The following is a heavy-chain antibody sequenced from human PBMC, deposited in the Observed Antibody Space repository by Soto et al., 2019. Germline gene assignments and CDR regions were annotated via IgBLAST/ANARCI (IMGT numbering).Heavy chain of an antibody. CDR2: IIPILGIA. V-gene: IGHV1-69*04. D-gene: IGHD3-10*01. CDR1: GGTFSSYT. Sequence: GASVKVSCKASGGTFSSYTISWVRQAPGQGLEWMGRIIPILGIANYAQKFQGRVTITADKSTSTAYMELSSLRSEDTAVYYCARDKEATMVRENWFDPWGQGTLVTVSS. CDR3: ARDKEATMVRENWFDP. J-gene: IGHJ5*02.